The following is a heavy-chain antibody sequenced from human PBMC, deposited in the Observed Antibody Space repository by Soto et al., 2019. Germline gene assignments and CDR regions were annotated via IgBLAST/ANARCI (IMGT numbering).Heavy chain of an antibody. D-gene: IGHD6-19*01. CDR3: ATDLLTAVAGEEGY. J-gene: IGHJ4*02. CDR2: FDPEDGDP. Sequence: QVQLVQSGAEVKKPGASVKVSCKVSGHTLSDFSMHWVRQAPGGGLEWMGGFDPEDGDPIYAQNFQGRVTMTEDSSTDTAYMELSSLGSEDTAMYYCATDLLTAVAGEEGYWGQGTLVTVSS. CDR1: GHTLSDFS. V-gene: IGHV1-24*01.